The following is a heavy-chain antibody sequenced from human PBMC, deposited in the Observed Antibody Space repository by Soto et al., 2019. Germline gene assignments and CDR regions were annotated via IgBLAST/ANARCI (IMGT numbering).Heavy chain of an antibody. CDR3: AKLRKPADFSLGMDV. Sequence: GGSLRLSCAASGFTFSSYAMSWVRQAPGKGLEWVSVITGSGGSTYYADSVKGRFTISRDNSKNTLYLQMNSLRAEDTAVYYCAKLRKPADFSLGMDVWGQGTTVTVSS. CDR1: GFTFSSYA. J-gene: IGHJ6*02. V-gene: IGHV3-23*01. CDR2: ITGSGGST. D-gene: IGHD2-2*01.